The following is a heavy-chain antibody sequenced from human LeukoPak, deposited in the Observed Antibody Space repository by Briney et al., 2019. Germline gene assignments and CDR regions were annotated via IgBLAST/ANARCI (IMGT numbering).Heavy chain of an antibody. CDR2: ISSRSSNI. CDR3: ARVGEQLGFDY. D-gene: IGHD3-10*01. Sequence: PGGSLRLSCAASGFTFSGFSINWVRQTPGKGLEWVSSISSRSSNIYYADSMKGRFTISRDNAKNSLYLQMNSLRAEDTAVYYCARVGEQLGFDYWGQGTLVTVSS. J-gene: IGHJ4*02. CDR1: GFTFSGFS. V-gene: IGHV3-21*01.